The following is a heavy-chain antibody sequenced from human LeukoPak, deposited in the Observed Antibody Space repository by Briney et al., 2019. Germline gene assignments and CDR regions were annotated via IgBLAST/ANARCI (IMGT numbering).Heavy chain of an antibody. CDR3: ARGVGDYGDYAGPYYYYMDV. V-gene: IGHV3-48*01. Sequence: PGGSLRLSCAASGFTFSSYEMNWVRQAPGKGLEWVSYISSSSNTIYYADSVKGRFTISRDNAKNSLYLQMNSLRAEDTAVYYCARGVGDYGDYAGPYYYYMDVWGKGTTVTVSS. CDR1: GFTFSSYE. D-gene: IGHD4-17*01. J-gene: IGHJ6*03. CDR2: ISSSSNTI.